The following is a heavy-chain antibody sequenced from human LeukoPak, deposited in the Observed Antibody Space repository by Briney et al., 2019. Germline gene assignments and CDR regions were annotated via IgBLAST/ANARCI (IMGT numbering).Heavy chain of an antibody. CDR3: ARVTTTYYYYMDV. CDR2: IYYSGST. D-gene: IGHD4-11*01. Sequence: SETLSLTCTVSGGSISSYYWSWIRQPPGKGLEWIGYIYYSGSTNYNPSLKSRVTISVDTSKNQFSLKLSSVTAADTAVYYCARVTTTYYYYMDVWGKGTTVTISS. J-gene: IGHJ6*03. V-gene: IGHV4-59*01. CDR1: GGSISSYY.